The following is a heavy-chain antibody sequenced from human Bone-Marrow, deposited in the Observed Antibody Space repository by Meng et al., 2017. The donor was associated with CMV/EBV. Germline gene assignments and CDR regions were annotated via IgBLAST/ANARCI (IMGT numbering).Heavy chain of an antibody. CDR1: NL. D-gene: IGHD2-2*01. CDR3: ARVERLYCSSTSCPTTYYFDY. J-gene: IGHJ4*02. V-gene: IGHV4-4*02. Sequence: NLWGWGRQAPREGRGGVGENLHYGSTNYNPSLKSRVTISVDKSKNQFSLKLSSVTAADTAVYYCARVERLYCSSTSCPTTYYFDYWGQGTLVTVSS. CDR2: NLHYGST.